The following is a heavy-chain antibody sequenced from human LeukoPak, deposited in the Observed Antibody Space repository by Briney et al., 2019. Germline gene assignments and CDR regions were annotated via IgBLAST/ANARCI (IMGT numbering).Heavy chain of an antibody. CDR2: IYYSGST. V-gene: IGHV4-39*01. D-gene: IGHD6-19*01. J-gene: IGHJ5*02. CDR3: TRHEHKALAGDT. Sequence: SETLSLTCTVSGGSISRSYYYWGWIRQPPGKGLEWIGTIYYSGSTFYNPSLKSRVTISVDTSINHFSLTLTSLTAADTAVYFCTRHEHKALAGDTWGPGTLVTVCS. CDR1: GGSISRSYYY.